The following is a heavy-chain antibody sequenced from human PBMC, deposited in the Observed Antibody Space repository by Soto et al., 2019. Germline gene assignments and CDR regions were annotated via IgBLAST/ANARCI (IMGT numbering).Heavy chain of an antibody. CDR1: EFTFDKYY. D-gene: IGHD1-20*01. CDR3: ARGNWNYYYGFDV. Sequence: PGGSLRLSCAASEFTFDKYYMTWVRQAPGKGPEWVANIKPDGSEQYYVDSVKGRFTISRDNANNSLYLQMNSLRAEDTAVYFCARGNWNYYYGFDVGGQVTTVTGSS. V-gene: IGHV3-7*01. CDR2: IKPDGSEQ. J-gene: IGHJ6*02.